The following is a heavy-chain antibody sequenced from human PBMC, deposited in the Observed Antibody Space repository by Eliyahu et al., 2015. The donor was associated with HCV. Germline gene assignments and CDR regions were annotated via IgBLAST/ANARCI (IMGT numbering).Heavy chain of an antibody. J-gene: IGHJ4*02. CDR3: ARGDGRHFFDSSSWYPFDY. V-gene: IGHV3-11*01. Sequence: QVQLVESGGGLVKPGGSLRLSCAASGFTFSDYXXXWIRQXPGKGLEWVSYISSSGSTIYYADSVKGRFTISRDNAKNSLYLQMNSLRAEDTAVYYCARGDGRHFFDSSSWYPFDYWGQGTLVTVSS. CDR1: GFTFSDYX. CDR2: ISSSGSTI. D-gene: IGHD6-13*01.